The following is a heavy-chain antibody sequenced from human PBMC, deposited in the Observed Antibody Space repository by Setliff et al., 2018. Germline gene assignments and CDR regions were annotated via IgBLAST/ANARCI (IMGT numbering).Heavy chain of an antibody. Sequence: ASVKVSCKASGYTFTSYYMHWVRQAPGQGLEWMGIINPSGGSTSYAQKFQGRVTIIADESTSTAYMELSSLRSEDTAVYYCARVQQLGTFDYWGQGTLVTVSS. J-gene: IGHJ4*02. D-gene: IGHD6-13*01. CDR3: ARVQQLGTFDY. CDR1: GYTFTSYY. CDR2: INPSGGST. V-gene: IGHV1-46*01.